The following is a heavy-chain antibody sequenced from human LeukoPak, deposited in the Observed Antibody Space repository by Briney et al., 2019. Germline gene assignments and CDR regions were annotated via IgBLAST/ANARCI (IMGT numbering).Heavy chain of an antibody. J-gene: IGHJ3*02. CDR3: ARDLRGDYGAFDI. V-gene: IGHV4-59*01. CDR1: GDSIRSDY. D-gene: IGHD4-17*01. CDR2: VYYTGTT. Sequence: SETLSLTCTVSGDSIRSDYWSWVRQPPGKRLEWIGRVYYTGTTNYHASLNSRVTMSVDTSKNQFSLKVNSVTAADTAVYYCARDLRGDYGAFDIWGQGTVVTVSS.